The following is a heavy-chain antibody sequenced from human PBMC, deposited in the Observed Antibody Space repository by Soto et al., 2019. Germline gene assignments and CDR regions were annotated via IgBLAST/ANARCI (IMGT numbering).Heavy chain of an antibody. Sequence: QVQLVESGGGVVQPGRSLRLSCAASGFTFSSYGMHWVRQAPGKGLEWVAVIIYDGSTKYYADSVKGRITISRDNSKSTLYLQMNSLRAENTAVYYCAKVRMGAGVRGYFNSWGQGTLFTVSS. CDR2: IIYDGSTK. CDR3: AKVRMGAGVRGYFNS. D-gene: IGHD3-10*01. V-gene: IGHV3-30*18. CDR1: GFTFSSYG. J-gene: IGHJ4*02.